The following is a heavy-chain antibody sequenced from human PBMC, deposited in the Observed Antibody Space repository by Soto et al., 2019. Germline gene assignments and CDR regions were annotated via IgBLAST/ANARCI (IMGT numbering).Heavy chain of an antibody. D-gene: IGHD3-22*01. Sequence: SETLSLTCAVSGGSISSGGYSWSWIRQPPGKGLEWIGYIYHSGSTYYNPSLKSRVTISVDRSKNQFSLKLSSVTAEDTAVYYCARNYYDTTGYYYAFDYWGQGTLVTVSP. V-gene: IGHV4-30-2*01. CDR2: IYHSGST. CDR3: ARNYYDTTGYYYAFDY. J-gene: IGHJ4*02. CDR1: GGSISSGGYS.